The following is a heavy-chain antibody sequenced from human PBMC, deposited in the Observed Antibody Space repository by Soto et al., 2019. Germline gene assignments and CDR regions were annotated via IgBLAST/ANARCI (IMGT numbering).Heavy chain of an antibody. V-gene: IGHV4-39*01. CDR2: IYYSGST. CDR1: GGSVSSSSYY. J-gene: IGHJ5*02. Sequence: QLQLQESGPGLVKPSETLSLTCSVSGGSVSSSSYYWGWIRQTPGKVLEWIGHIYYSGSTYYNPSLKSRVTISVDTSNNQFSLKLSSVTAADTAMYYCATKREYGSGGSCRWFDPWGQGTLVTVSS. D-gene: IGHD2-15*01. CDR3: ATKREYGSGGSCRWFDP.